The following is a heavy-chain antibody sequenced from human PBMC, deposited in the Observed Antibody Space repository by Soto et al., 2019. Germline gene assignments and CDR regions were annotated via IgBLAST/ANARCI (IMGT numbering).Heavy chain of an antibody. V-gene: IGHV1-69*13. J-gene: IGHJ5*02. Sequence: ASVKVSWKASGNTFSRNAFSWVRPAPGQRLGWMGDINPFFDTAEYAQKFQGRVTITADESTSTAYMELSSLRSEDTAVYYCARRRRYGSGSYYWFNYFDPWGQGTPVTVSS. CDR1: GNTFSRNA. CDR2: INPFFDTA. D-gene: IGHD3-10*01. CDR3: ARRRRYGSGSYYWFNYFDP.